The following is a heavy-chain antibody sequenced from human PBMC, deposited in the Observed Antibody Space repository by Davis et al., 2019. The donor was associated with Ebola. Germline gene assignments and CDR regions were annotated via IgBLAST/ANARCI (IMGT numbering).Heavy chain of an antibody. Sequence: GESLKISCAASGFTFSNYAMHWVRQAPGKGLEWVAVISYDGSNKYYADSVKGRFTISRDNSKNTLYLQMNTLRAEDTAVYYCARDHFPEITIFGVVTTNYYYGMDVWGQGTTVTVSS. CDR1: GFTFSNYA. CDR2: ISYDGSNK. V-gene: IGHV3-30-3*01. J-gene: IGHJ6*02. CDR3: ARDHFPEITIFGVVTTNYYYGMDV. D-gene: IGHD3-3*01.